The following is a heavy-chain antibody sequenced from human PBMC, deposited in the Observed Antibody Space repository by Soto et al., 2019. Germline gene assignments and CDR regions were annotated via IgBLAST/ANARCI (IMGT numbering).Heavy chain of an antibody. Sequence: QVQLQESGPGLVKPSETLSLTCTVSGGSISSYYWSWIRQPPGKGLEWMGYVYYSGSTNYNPSLKSRVTISVDTAKIQFSLKLSSVTAADTAVYYCARRYGSCFDYWGQGTLVTVSS. CDR1: GGSISSYY. V-gene: IGHV4-59*08. J-gene: IGHJ4*02. D-gene: IGHD5-18*01. CDR2: VYYSGST. CDR3: ARRYGSCFDY.